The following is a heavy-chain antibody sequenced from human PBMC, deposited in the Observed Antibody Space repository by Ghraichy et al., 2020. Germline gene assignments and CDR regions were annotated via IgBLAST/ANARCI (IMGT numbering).Heavy chain of an antibody. CDR1: GFTFSDYY. Sequence: GGSLRLSCAASGFTFSDYYMSWIRQAPGKGLQWVSYISSTSRTIYYADSVKGRFTISRDNAENSLYLQMNSLRAEDTAVYYCARVVKLQGVIISDAFDFWGQGTMVTVSS. D-gene: IGHD3-10*01. J-gene: IGHJ3*01. CDR3: ARVVKLQGVIISDAFDF. V-gene: IGHV3-11*01. CDR2: ISSTSRTI.